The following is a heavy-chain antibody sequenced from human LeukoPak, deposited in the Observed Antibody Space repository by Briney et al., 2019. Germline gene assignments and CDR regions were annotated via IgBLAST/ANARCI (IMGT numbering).Heavy chain of an antibody. J-gene: IGHJ4*02. CDR1: GGSISSYY. D-gene: IGHD3-16*01. V-gene: IGHV4-4*07. Sequence: SETLSLTCTVSGGSISSYYWSWIRQPAGKGLEWIGRIYSSGSTTYNPSLKSRVTISVDTSKNQLSLKLSSVTAADTAVYYCARFMITFGGVMRWGQGTLVTVSS. CDR2: IYSSGST. CDR3: ARFMITFGGVMR.